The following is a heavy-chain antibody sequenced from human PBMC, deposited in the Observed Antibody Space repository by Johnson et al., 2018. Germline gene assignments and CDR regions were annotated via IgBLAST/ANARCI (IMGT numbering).Heavy chain of an antibody. CDR2: IRSKTNNFAT. CDR3: TRTHILAAFDI. CDR1: GFTFSDSA. J-gene: IGHJ3*02. Sequence: EVQLVETGGDLVQPGGSLKLSCAASGFTFSDSAMHWVRQASGKGLDWVGRIRSKTNNFATAYAASVKGRFTVSRDDSQNTAYLQMNSLKTDDSAVYYCTRTHILAAFDIWGQGTVVTVSS. V-gene: IGHV3-73*02.